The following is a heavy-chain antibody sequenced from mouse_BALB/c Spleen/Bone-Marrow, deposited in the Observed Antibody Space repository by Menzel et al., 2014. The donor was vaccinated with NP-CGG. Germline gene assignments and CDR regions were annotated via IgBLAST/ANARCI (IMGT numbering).Heavy chain of an antibody. CDR3: ARDRGWLLRFAY. Sequence: EVMLVESGGGLVQPGGSLKLSCAASGFTFSSYGMSWVRQTPDKRLELVATINSNGGSTYYPDSVKGRFTISRDNAKNTLYLQMSSLKSEDTAMYYCARDRGWLLRFAYWGRGTLVTVSA. V-gene: IGHV5-6-3*01. D-gene: IGHD2-3*01. J-gene: IGHJ3*01. CDR2: INSNGGST. CDR1: GFTFSSYG.